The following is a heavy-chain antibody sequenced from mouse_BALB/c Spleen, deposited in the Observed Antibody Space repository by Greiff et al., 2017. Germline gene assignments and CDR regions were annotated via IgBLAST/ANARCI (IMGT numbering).Heavy chain of an antibody. CDR2: IDPENGDT. CDR3: NGKYGNYDWFAY. V-gene: IGHV14-4*02. D-gene: IGHD2-10*02. Sequence: EVQLQQSGAELVRPGALVKLSCKASGFNIKDYYMHWVKQRPEQGLEWIGWIDPENGDTEYAPKFQGKATMTADTSSNTAYLQLSSLTSEDTAVYYCNGKYGNYDWFAYWGQGTLVTVSA. J-gene: IGHJ3*01. CDR1: GFNIKDYY.